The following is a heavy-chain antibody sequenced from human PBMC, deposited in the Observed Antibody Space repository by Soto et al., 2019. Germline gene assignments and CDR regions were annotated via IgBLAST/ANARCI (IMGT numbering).Heavy chain of an antibody. V-gene: IGHV1-69*01. CDR3: ARSQGSSTSLEIYYYYYYGMDV. D-gene: IGHD2-2*01. CDR2: IIPISGTA. Sequence: QVQLVQSGAEVKKPGSSVKVSCKASVGTFSSYAISWVRQAPGQGLEWMGGIIPISGTANYAQKFQGRVTITADESTSTAYMELSSRRSEDTAVYYCARSQGSSTSLEIYYYYYYGMDVWGQVTKVTVAS. J-gene: IGHJ6*02. CDR1: VGTFSSYA.